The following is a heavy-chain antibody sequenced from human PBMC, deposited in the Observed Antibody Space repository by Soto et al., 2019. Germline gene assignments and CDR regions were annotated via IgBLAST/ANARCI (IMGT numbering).Heavy chain of an antibody. Sequence: QVQLVESGGGVVQPGRSLRLSCAASGFTFSSYAMHWVRQAPGKGLEWVAVISYDGSNKYYADSVKGRFTISRDNSKNTLYLQMNSLRAEDTAVYYCASHLVRGVIGENYFDYWGQGTLVTVSS. V-gene: IGHV3-30-3*01. CDR1: GFTFSSYA. CDR2: ISYDGSNK. D-gene: IGHD3-10*01. CDR3: ASHLVRGVIGENYFDY. J-gene: IGHJ4*02.